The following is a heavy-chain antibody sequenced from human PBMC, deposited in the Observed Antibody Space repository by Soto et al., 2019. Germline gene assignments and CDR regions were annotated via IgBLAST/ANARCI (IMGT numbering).Heavy chain of an antibody. CDR2: IAPIFGTA. J-gene: IGHJ6*02. CDR3: ARYRHCSGGSCHYYSNMDV. V-gene: IGHV1-69*13. CDR1: GGTFSSYG. Sequence: SVKVSCKASGGTFSSYGISWVRQAHGQGLEWMGGIAPIFGTAKYAQNIQGRVTITADESTSTGYMELSSLRSEDTAVYYCARYRHCSGGSCHYYSNMDVWGQGTTVTVS. D-gene: IGHD2-15*01.